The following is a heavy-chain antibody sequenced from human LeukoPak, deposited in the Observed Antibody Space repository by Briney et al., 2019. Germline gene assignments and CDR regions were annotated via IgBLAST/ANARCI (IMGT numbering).Heavy chain of an antibody. CDR3: ARGGGIAVTRYYFDY. CDR1: GYTLTSYY. CDR2: INPSGGST. Sequence: ASVKVSCKASGYTLTSYYMHWVRQAPGQGLEWMGIINPSGGSTSYAQKFQGRVTMTRDMSTSTVYMELSSLRSEDTAVYYCARGGGIAVTRYYFDYWGQRTLVTVSS. J-gene: IGHJ4*02. D-gene: IGHD6-19*01. V-gene: IGHV1-46*01.